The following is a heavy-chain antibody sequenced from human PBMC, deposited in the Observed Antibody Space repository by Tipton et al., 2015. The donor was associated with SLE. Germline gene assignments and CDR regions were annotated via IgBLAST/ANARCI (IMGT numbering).Heavy chain of an antibody. V-gene: IGHV1-18*01. J-gene: IGHJ4*02. CDR1: GGTFSSYA. CDR2: ISAYNGNT. Sequence: QLVQSGAEVKKPGSSVKVSCKASGGTFSSYAISWVRQAPGQGLEWMGWISAYNGNTNYAQKLQGRVTMTTDTSTSTAYMELRSLRSDDTAVYYCASGGTASWYSSSSNFDYWGQGTLVTVSS. D-gene: IGHD6-6*01. CDR3: ASGGTASWYSSSSNFDY.